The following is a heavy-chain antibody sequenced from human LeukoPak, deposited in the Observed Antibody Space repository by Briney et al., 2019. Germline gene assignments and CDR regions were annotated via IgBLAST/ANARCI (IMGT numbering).Heavy chain of an antibody. CDR3: ASIDYYDSSGYSDY. CDR1: GGTFSSYA. J-gene: IGHJ4*02. Sequence: SVKVSCKASGGTFSSYAISWVRQAPGQGLEWMGGIIPIFGTANCAQKFQGRVTITADESTSTAYMELSSLRSEDTAVYYCASIDYYDSSGYSDYWGQGTLVTVSS. CDR2: IIPIFGTA. V-gene: IGHV1-69*13. D-gene: IGHD3-22*01.